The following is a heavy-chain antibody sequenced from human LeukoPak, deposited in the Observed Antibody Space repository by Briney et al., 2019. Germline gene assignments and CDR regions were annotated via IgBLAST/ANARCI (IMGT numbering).Heavy chain of an antibody. J-gene: IGHJ3*02. CDR2: INHSGST. D-gene: IGHD6-19*01. CDR3: ARGSGWNAFGI. Sequence: PSETLSLTCTVSGGSISSSSYYWGWIRQPPGKGLEWIGEINHSGSTNYNPSLKSRATISVDTSKNQFSLKLSSVTAADTAVYYCARGSGWNAFGIWGQGTMVTVSS. V-gene: IGHV4-39*07. CDR1: GGSISSSSYY.